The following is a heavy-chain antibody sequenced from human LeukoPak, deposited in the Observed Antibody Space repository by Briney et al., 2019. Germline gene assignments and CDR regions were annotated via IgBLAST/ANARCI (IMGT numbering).Heavy chain of an antibody. V-gene: IGHV4-59*01. CDR3: ARKVDRRPYYYYYMDV. D-gene: IGHD2-15*01. Sequence: PSETLSLTCTVSGGSISSYYWSWIRQPPGKGLEWIGYIYYSGSTNYSPSLKSRVTISVDTSKNQFSLKLSSVTAADTAVYYCARKVDRRPYYYYYMDVWGKGTTVTISS. CDR2: IYYSGST. CDR1: GGSISSYY. J-gene: IGHJ6*03.